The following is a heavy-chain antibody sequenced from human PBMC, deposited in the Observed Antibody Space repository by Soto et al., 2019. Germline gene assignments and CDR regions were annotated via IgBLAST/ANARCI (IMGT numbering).Heavy chain of an antibody. D-gene: IGHD2-8*02. CDR1: GASITGTSY. J-gene: IGHJ4*02. CDR2: FSLSGTT. Sequence: SETLSLTCTVSGASITGTSYWSWIRQPAGEGLEWIGRFSLSGTTNYNPSLRSRVTMSADVSKNQFSLRLTSVTAADTALYYCARGMTPPGAPAWYYFDSWGQGTLVTVSS. V-gene: IGHV4-4*07. CDR3: ARGMTPPGAPAWYYFDS.